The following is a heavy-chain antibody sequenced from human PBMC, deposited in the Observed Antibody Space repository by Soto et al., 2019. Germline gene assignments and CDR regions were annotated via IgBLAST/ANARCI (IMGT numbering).Heavy chain of an antibody. J-gene: IGHJ5*02. CDR1: GFTFIDYY. V-gene: IGHV3-11*01. D-gene: IGHD4-17*01. CDR2: ISGSGGTT. CDR3: ARARLRGGYNA. Sequence: QVQLVESGGGLVKPGGSLRLSCAASGFTFIDYYMSWIRQAPGKGLEWVSYISGSGGTTYSADSVKGRFTISMDNAKNSLYLQMNSLRAEDTAIYYCARARLRGGYNAWGQGTLVTVSS.